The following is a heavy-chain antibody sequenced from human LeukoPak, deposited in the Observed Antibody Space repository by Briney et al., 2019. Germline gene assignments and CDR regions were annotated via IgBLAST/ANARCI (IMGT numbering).Heavy chain of an antibody. D-gene: IGHD3-22*01. CDR1: GGTFSSYA. J-gene: IGHJ4*02. V-gene: IGHV1-69*06. Sequence: ASVKVSCKASGGTFSSYAISWVRQAPGQGLEWMGGIIPIFGTANYAQKFQGRVTITADKSTSTAYMELSSLRSEGTAVYYCARDQQNYYDSSGFGYWGQGTLVTVSS. CDR3: ARDQQNYYDSSGFGY. CDR2: IIPIFGTA.